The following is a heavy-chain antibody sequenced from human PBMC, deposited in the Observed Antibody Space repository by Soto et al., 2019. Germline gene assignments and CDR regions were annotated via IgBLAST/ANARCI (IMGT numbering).Heavy chain of an antibody. J-gene: IGHJ4*02. CDR1: GGSITSSGYY. CDR2: TSNSGST. D-gene: IGHD1-1*01. V-gene: IGHV4-31*01. Sequence: QVQLQESGPGLVKPSQTLSLTCTVSGGSITSSGYYWSWIRQHPGEGLEWIGFTSNSGSTSYNPSLMIQVTISVDPSSNPFSLTLKSVTAADSAVYYCARGGGSTTVDYWGQGPLVTVSP. CDR3: ARGGGSTTVDY.